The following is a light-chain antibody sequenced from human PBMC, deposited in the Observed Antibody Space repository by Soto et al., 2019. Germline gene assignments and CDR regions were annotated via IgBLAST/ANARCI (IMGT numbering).Light chain of an antibody. J-gene: IGKJ1*01. CDR3: HQYRT. Sequence: EILVTQSPATLSVSPGERVTLSCRASQSVTRDLAWYQQKPGQAPRLLIYGASTRATGIPARFSGSGSGTEFPLTISSLQSEDFALYYCHQYRTFGQGTRVEIK. CDR1: QSVTRD. CDR2: GAS. V-gene: IGKV3-15*01.